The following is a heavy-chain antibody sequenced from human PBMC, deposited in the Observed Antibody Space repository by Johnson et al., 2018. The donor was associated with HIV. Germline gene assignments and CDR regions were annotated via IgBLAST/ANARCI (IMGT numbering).Heavy chain of an antibody. D-gene: IGHD1-26*01. CDR3: ARDRSGSYRSDAFDI. CDR2: ISYDGSNK. CDR1: GFTFSSYA. V-gene: IGHV3-30-3*01. J-gene: IGHJ3*02. Sequence: QVQLVESGGGVVQPGRSLRLSYAASGFTFSSYAMHWVRQAPGKGLEWVAVISYDGSNKYYADSVKGRFTISRDNSKNTLYLQMNSLRAEDTAVYYCARDRSGSYRSDAFDIWGQGTMVTVSS.